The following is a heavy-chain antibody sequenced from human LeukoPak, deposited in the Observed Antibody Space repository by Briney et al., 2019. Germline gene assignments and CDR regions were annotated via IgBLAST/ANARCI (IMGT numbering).Heavy chain of an antibody. CDR2: INPDGSTI. CDR1: GFTFSNYW. V-gene: IGHV3-74*01. Sequence: GGSLRLSCAASGFTFSNYWVHWVRQAPGKGLVWVSRINPDGSTINYADSVKGRFTISRDNAKNTLYLQMNSLRAEATAVYYCATAGNYRFDYWGQGTLVTVSS. D-gene: IGHD1-7*01. J-gene: IGHJ4*02. CDR3: ATAGNYRFDY.